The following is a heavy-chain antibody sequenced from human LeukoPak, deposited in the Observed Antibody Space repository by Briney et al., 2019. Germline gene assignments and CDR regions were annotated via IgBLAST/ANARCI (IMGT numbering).Heavy chain of an antibody. J-gene: IGHJ4*02. CDR2: IKSKTDGGTT. Sequence: GGSLRLSCAASGFTFSNAWMSWVRQAPGKGLEGVGRIKSKTDGGTTDYAAPVKGRFTISRDDSKNTLYLQMNSLRAEDTAVYYCARDMSGGWYAADYWGQGTLVTVSS. CDR1: GFTFSNAW. D-gene: IGHD6-19*01. V-gene: IGHV3-15*01. CDR3: ARDMSGGWYAADY.